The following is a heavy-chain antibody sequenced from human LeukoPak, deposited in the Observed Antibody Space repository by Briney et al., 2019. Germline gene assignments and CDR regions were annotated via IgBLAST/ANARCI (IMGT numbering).Heavy chain of an antibody. J-gene: IGHJ4*02. D-gene: IGHD3-16*02. CDR3: AGDLGRMITFGGVIQY. CDR2: INPNSGGT. CDR1: GYTFTGYY. V-gene: IGHV1-2*02. Sequence: ASVKVSCKASGYTFTGYYMHWVRQAPGQGLEWMGWINPNSGGTNYAQKFQGRVTMTRDTSISTAYMELSRLRSDDTAVYYCAGDLGRMITFGGVIQYWGQGTLVTVSS.